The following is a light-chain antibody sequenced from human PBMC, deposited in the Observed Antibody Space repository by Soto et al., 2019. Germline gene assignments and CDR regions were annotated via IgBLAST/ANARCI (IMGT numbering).Light chain of an antibody. CDR1: QSISSW. V-gene: IGKV1-5*03. CDR2: KAS. J-gene: IGKJ1*01. CDR3: QQYNSYSWT. Sequence: DIPMTQSPSTPSASVGDRVTITCRASQSISSWLAWYQQKPGKAPKLLIYKASSLESGVPSRFSGSGSGTEFTLTISSLQPDDFATYYCQQYNSYSWTFGQGTKVEIK.